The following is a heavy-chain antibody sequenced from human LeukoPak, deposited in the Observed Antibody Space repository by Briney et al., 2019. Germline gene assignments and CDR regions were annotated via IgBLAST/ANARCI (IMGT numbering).Heavy chain of an antibody. D-gene: IGHD1-26*01. Sequence: PSETLSLTCNVSGASINSYRWNWIRQPAGKGLEWIGRIYTSGSTNYNPSLKSRVTMSVDTSKNQFSLKLSSVTAADTAVYYCARDDIVGATTFDYWGQGTLVTVSS. CDR1: GASINSYR. V-gene: IGHV4-4*07. CDR3: ARDDIVGATTFDY. CDR2: IYTSGST. J-gene: IGHJ4*02.